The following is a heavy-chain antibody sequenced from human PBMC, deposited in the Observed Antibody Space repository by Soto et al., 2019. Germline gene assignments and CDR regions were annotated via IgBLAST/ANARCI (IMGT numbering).Heavy chain of an antibody. CDR1: GFPFSSYA. J-gene: IGHJ4*02. Sequence: GGSLRLSCAASGFPFSSYAMSWVRQAPGKGLEWVSAISGSGGSTYYADSVKGRFTISRDNSKNTLYLQMNSLRAEDTAVYYCAKTGHIVVVVAATHNWGQGTLVTVSS. D-gene: IGHD2-15*01. CDR3: AKTGHIVVVVAATHN. CDR2: ISGSGGST. V-gene: IGHV3-23*01.